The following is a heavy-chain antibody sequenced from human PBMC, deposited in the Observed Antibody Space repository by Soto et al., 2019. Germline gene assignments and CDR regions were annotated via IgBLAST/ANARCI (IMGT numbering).Heavy chain of an antibody. Sequence: ASETLSLTCAVSGGSISSSNWWSWVRQPPGKGLGWIGEIYYSGTTKYNPSLKSRVTISVDKSKNQFSLKMYSVTAADTAVYYCARDQGYCSGGSCYVFDSWGQGTLVTVSS. CDR1: GGSISSSNW. V-gene: IGHV4-4*02. J-gene: IGHJ4*02. CDR3: ARDQGYCSGGSCYVFDS. D-gene: IGHD2-15*01. CDR2: IYYSGTT.